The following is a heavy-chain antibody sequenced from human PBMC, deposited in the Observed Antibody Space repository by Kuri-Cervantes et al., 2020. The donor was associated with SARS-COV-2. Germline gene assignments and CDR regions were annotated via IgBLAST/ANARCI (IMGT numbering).Heavy chain of an antibody. CDR2: ISSSSSYI. CDR1: GFTFSSYS. Sequence: GESLKISCAASGFTFSSYSMNRVRQAPGKGLEWVSSISSSSSYIYYADSVKGRFTISRDNAKNSLYLQMNSLRAEDTAVYYCARGTYCSGGSCYWANYYMDVWGKGTTVTVSS. J-gene: IGHJ6*03. V-gene: IGHV3-21*01. D-gene: IGHD2-15*01. CDR3: ARGTYCSGGSCYWANYYMDV.